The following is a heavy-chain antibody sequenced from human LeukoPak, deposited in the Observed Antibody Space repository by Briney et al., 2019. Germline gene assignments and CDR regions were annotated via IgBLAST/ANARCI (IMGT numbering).Heavy chain of an antibody. V-gene: IGHV3-74*01. CDR1: GFTFSHYW. CDR2: INSDGSTT. D-gene: IGHD1-26*01. J-gene: IGHJ4*02. CDR3: VRDLRESDF. Sequence: PGGSLRLSCAASGFTFSHYWMHWVRQAPGKGLVWVSRINSDGSTTNYADSVMGRITVSRDNAKNTVYLQMNSLRAEDTAVYYCVRDLRESDFWGQGSLVTVSS.